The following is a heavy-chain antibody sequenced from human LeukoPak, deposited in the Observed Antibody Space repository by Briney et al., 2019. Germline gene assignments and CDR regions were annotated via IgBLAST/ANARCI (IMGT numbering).Heavy chain of an antibody. Sequence: ASVKVSCKASGYTFTSYGISWVRQAPGQGLEWMGWISAYNGNTNYAQKPQGRVTMTTDTSTSTAYMELRSLRSDDTAVYYCARDSGETQYYDFWSGYSMYYFDYWGQGTLVTVSS. CDR1: GYTFTSYG. V-gene: IGHV1-18*01. CDR2: ISAYNGNT. J-gene: IGHJ4*02. CDR3: ARDSGETQYYDFWSGYSMYYFDY. D-gene: IGHD3-3*01.